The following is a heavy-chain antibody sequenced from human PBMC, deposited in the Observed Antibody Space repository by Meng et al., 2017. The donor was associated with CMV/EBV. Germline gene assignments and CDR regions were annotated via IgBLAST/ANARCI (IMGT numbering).Heavy chain of an antibody. D-gene: IGHD2-2*01. CDR1: GFTVSSNY. CDR3: ARGYCSSTSCTNYYYYYYGMDV. Sequence: GESLKISCAASGFTVSSNYMSWVRQAPGKVLEWVSVIYSGGSTYYADSVKGRFTISRDNSKNTLYLQMNSLRAEDTAVYYCARGYCSSTSCTNYYYYYYGMDVWGQGTTVTVSS. J-gene: IGHJ6*02. CDR2: IYSGGST. V-gene: IGHV3-53*01.